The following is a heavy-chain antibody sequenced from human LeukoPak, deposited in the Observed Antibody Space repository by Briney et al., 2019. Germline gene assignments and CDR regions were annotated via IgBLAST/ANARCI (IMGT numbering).Heavy chain of an antibody. CDR3: ARDSGTTGEVKFDP. J-gene: IGHJ5*02. CDR2: IYHSGST. CDR1: GYSISSGYY. Sequence: SETLSLTCTVSGYSISSGYYWGWIRQPPGKGLEWIGSIYHSGSTYYNPSLKSRVTISVDTSKNQFSLKLSSVTAADTAVYYCARDSGTTGEVKFDPWGQGTLVTVSS. V-gene: IGHV4-38-2*02. D-gene: IGHD3-10*01.